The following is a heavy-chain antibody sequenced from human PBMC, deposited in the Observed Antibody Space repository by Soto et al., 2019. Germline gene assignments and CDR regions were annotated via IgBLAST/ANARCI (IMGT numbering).Heavy chain of an antibody. J-gene: IGHJ4*02. D-gene: IGHD3-16*01. CDR1: GLRFSDGW. CDR3: TSRPKAGDARVDPLAY. V-gene: IGHV3-15*07. Sequence: EVRLVESGGGSVKPEGSLRLSCAASGLRFSDGWMNWVRQTPGKGLEWVGRIKSKADGGTVDYAAPVNGRFTISRDDSENMLYLQMNNLKADDTGIYYCTSRPKAGDARVDPLAYWGQGALVTVSS. CDR2: IKSKADGGTV.